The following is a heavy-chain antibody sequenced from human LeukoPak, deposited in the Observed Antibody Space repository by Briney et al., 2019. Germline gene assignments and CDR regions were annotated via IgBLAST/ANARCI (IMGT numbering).Heavy chain of an antibody. CDR1: GGSISSYY. Sequence: SETLSLTCTVSGGSISSYYWSWIRQPPGKGLEWIGYIYYSGSTNYNPSLKSRVTISVDTSKNQFSLNLSSVTAADTAVYYCARVWSDSGSYYDDRGAFDYWGQGTLVTVSS. J-gene: IGHJ4*02. V-gene: IGHV4-59*08. CDR2: IYYSGST. D-gene: IGHD1-26*01. CDR3: ARVWSDSGSYYDDRGAFDY.